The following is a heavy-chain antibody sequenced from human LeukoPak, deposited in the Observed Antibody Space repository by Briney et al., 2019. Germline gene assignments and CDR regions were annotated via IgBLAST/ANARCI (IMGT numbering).Heavy chain of an antibody. Sequence: PGGSLRLSCEASGFTLSTYAMTWVRQAPGKGLEWVALITGTSGGSTITTFYADSVKGRFTISRDNSKNTLFLQMNSLRDEDTAIYYCAKDPASGYCSGGWCRDSPFDSWGQGTLVTVSS. J-gene: IGHJ4*02. D-gene: IGHD2-15*01. V-gene: IGHV3-23*01. CDR2: ITGTSGGSTITT. CDR1: GFTLSTYA. CDR3: AKDPASGYCSGGWCRDSPFDS.